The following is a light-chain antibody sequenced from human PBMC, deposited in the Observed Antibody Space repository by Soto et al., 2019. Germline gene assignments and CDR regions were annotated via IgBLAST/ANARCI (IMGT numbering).Light chain of an antibody. CDR2: EVS. CDR3: SSYTAGGTI. CDR1: SGDVGGYYY. J-gene: IGLJ1*01. Sequence: QSVLTQPASVSGCPVQSITISCTGTSGDVGGYYYVSWYQQLPGKAPKLMISEVSNRPSGVSNRFSGSKSGNTASLTISVLQAEDEADYYCSSYTAGGTIFGTGTKVTGL. V-gene: IGLV2-14*01.